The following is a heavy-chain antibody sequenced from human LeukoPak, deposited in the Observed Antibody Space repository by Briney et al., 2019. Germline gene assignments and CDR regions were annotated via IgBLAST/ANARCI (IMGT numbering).Heavy chain of an antibody. Sequence: SETLSLTCTVSGGSISGSCCYWGWIRQTPGKDLEWIGSTSYSGSTHYNPSFKSRVTVSVDTSKHQFFLNLSSVTAADTAVYYCSRTTGDSAIIAAHWGQGTLVTVSS. CDR3: SRTTGDSAIIAAH. CDR2: TSYSGST. V-gene: IGHV4-39*01. CDR1: GGSISGSCCY. J-gene: IGHJ4*02. D-gene: IGHD3-16*01.